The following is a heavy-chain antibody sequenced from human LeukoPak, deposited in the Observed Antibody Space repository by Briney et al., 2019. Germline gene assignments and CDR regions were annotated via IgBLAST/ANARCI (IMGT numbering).Heavy chain of an antibody. D-gene: IGHD4-17*01. J-gene: IGHJ4*02. Sequence: ASVKVSCKASGYTFTGYYMHWVRQAPRQGLEWMGRINPNSGGTNSAQKFQGRVTMTRDTSISTAYMELTRLRSDDTAVYYCARGDTVTTGPFDYWGQGTLVTVSS. CDR1: GYTFTGYY. CDR3: ARGDTVTTGPFDY. CDR2: INPNSGGT. V-gene: IGHV1-2*06.